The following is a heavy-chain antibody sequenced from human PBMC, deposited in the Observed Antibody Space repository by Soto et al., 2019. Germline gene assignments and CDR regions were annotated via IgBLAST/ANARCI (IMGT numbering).Heavy chain of an antibody. D-gene: IGHD2-2*01. CDR2: IIPIFGTA. Sequence: QVQLVQSGAEVKKPGSSVTVSCKASGGTFSSYAISWVRQAPGQGLEWMGGIIPIFGTADYAQKFQGRVTINADESTSTAYMELSSLRSEDTAVYYCARHVPAAGYYYGMDVWGQGTTVTVSS. CDR3: ARHVPAAGYYYGMDV. CDR1: GGTFSSYA. J-gene: IGHJ6*02. V-gene: IGHV1-69*12.